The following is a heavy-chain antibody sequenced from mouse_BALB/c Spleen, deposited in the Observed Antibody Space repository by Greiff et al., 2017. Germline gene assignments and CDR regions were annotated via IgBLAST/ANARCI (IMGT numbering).Heavy chain of an antibody. J-gene: IGHJ2*01. V-gene: IGHV5-4*02. CDR1: GFTFSDYY. CDR3: ARDDYYGSSLDY. D-gene: IGHD1-1*01. CDR2: ISDGGSYT. Sequence: EVKVVESGGGLVKPGGSLKLSCAASGFTFSDYYMYWVRQTPEKRLEWVATISDGGSYTYYPDSVKGRFTISRDNAKNNLYLQMSSLKSEDTAMYYCARDDYYGSSLDYWGQGTTLTVSS.